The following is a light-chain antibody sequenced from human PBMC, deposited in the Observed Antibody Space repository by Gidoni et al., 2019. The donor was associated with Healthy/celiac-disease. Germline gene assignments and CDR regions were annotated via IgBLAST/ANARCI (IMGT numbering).Light chain of an antibody. CDR2: AAS. CDR3: QQSYSTPPT. Sequence: DIQMTQSPSSLSASVGDRVTITCRASQSISSYLNWYQQKPGKAPKLLIYAASSLQSGVPSRFSGSGSGTDFTLTISSLHPEDVATYYCQQSYSTPPTFGQGTKVEIK. J-gene: IGKJ1*01. V-gene: IGKV1-39*01. CDR1: QSISSY.